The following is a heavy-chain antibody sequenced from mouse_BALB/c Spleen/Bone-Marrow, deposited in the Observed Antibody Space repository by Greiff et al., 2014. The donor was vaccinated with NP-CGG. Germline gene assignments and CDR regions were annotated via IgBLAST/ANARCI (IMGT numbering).Heavy chain of an antibody. J-gene: IGHJ2*01. CDR3: AIFPVYYGSSFYCFDY. Sequence: DLAKPGASVKLSCKASGYTFTSYWINWIKQRPGQGLEWIGRIAPGSGSTYYNEMFKGKATLTVDTSSSTAYIQLSSLSSEDSAVYFWAIFPVYYGSSFYCFDYWGQGTTLTVSS. CDR1: GYTFTSYW. CDR2: IAPGSGST. V-gene: IGHV1S41*01. D-gene: IGHD1-1*01.